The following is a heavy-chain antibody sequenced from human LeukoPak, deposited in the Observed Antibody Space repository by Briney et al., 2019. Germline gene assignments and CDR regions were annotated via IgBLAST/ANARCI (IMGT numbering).Heavy chain of an antibody. CDR1: GGSISSGGYS. J-gene: IGHJ3*02. CDR3: ARESRTGDAFDI. Sequence: PSETLSLTCAVSGGSISSGGYSWSWIRQPPGKGLEWIGYIYHSGSTYYNPSLKSRVTISVDRSKNQFSLKLSSVTAADTAVYYCARESRTGDAFDIWGQGTMVTVSS. V-gene: IGHV4-30-2*01. CDR2: IYHSGST.